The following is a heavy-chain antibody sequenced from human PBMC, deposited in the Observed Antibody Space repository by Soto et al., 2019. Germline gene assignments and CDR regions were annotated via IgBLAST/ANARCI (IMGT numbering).Heavy chain of an antibody. CDR1: GFAFSNHG. J-gene: IGHJ4*02. Sequence: QGQLVESGGGVVQPGRSLRLSCAASGFAFSNHGMHWVRQAPGKGLEWLAVIVREGSEKFYADSVKGRFTISRDNSTNTLYLEMSSLRAEETAVYYCARDDDYDDNGLDLWGQGTLVTVSS. D-gene: IGHD4-17*01. CDR3: ARDDDYDDNGLDL. CDR2: IVREGSEK. V-gene: IGHV3-33*01.